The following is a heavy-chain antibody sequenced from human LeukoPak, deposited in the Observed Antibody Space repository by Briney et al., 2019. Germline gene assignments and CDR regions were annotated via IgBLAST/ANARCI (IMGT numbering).Heavy chain of an antibody. CDR3: ARDNGYYGFWSGYSIFDY. D-gene: IGHD3-3*01. J-gene: IGHJ4*02. Sequence: ASVKVSCKASGYTFTSYGISWVRQAPGQGLEWMGWISAYNGNTNYAQKLQGRVTMTTDTSTSTAYMELRSLRSDDTAVYYCARDNGYYGFWSGYSIFDYWGQGTLVTVSS. V-gene: IGHV1-18*01. CDR1: GYTFTSYG. CDR2: ISAYNGNT.